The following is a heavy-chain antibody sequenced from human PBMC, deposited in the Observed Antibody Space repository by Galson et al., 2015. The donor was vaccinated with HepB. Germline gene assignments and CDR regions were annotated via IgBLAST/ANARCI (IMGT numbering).Heavy chain of an antibody. D-gene: IGHD6-19*01. V-gene: IGHV4-39*01. CDR1: GGSISSSSSY. J-gene: IGHJ4*02. CDR3: ARRGYKSGEFDY. Sequence: ETLSLTCNVSGGSISSSSSYWDWIRQPPGKGLEWIATIYYSGSTYYNPSLKSRVTISLDTSKNQFSLKLSSVTAADTALYYCARRGYKSGEFDYWGQGTLVTLSS. CDR2: IYYSGST.